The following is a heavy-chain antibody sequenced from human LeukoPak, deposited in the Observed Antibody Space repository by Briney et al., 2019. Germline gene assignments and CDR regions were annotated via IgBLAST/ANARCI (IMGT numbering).Heavy chain of an antibody. V-gene: IGHV3-23*01. CDR2: INGSGGRT. CDR3: AKDEIGYSDYDYTLFDY. Sequence: GGSLRLSCTASGFXFSSYAMSWVRQAPGKGLEWVSTINGSGGRTHYADSVKGRFTISRDNSKNTLYLQMNSLRAEDTAVYYCAKDEIGYSDYDYTLFDYWGQGTLVTVSS. J-gene: IGHJ4*02. D-gene: IGHD5-12*01. CDR1: GFXFSSYA.